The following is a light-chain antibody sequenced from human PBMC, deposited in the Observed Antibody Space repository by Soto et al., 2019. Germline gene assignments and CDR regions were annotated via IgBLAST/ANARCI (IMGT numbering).Light chain of an antibody. Sequence: QPVLTQPPSASGTPGQRVSISCSGGRSNIGSNLVSWYQQLPGTAPKLLLYFNDQRPSGVPDRFSGSKSGTSASLAVSELQSEDEADYFCASWDDSLKGVLFGGGIKLTVL. CDR3: ASWDDSLKGVL. V-gene: IGLV1-44*01. J-gene: IGLJ3*02. CDR2: FND. CDR1: RSNIGSNL.